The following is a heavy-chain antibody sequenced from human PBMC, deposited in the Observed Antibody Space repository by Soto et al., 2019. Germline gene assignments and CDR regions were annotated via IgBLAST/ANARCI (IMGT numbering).Heavy chain of an antibody. D-gene: IGHD4-17*01. Sequence: EVQLVESGGGLVKPGGSLRLSCADSGFTFSNAWMSWVRQAPGKGLEWVGRIKSKTDGGTTDYAAPVKGRFTISRDDSNNTLYLQMNGLTTEDTAVYSCTAVHDYGDRWGQGTLVTVSS. CDR2: IKSKTDGGTT. V-gene: IGHV3-15*01. CDR3: TAVHDYGDR. J-gene: IGHJ4*02. CDR1: GFTFSNAW.